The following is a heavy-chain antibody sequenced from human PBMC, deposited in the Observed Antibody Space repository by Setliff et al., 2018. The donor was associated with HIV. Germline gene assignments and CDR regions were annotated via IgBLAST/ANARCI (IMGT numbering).Heavy chain of an antibody. D-gene: IGHD3-10*02. J-gene: IGHJ5*02. CDR2: INPNSGDT. CDR1: GYTFIGHY. CDR3: ARDMFEIWERSLAKGDEFDP. Sequence: ASVKVSCKASGYTFIGHYMHWVRQAPGQGLEWMGWINPNSGDTKYAQKFQDRVSLTRDTSLSTAYMELSSLTSDDTAIYYCARDMFEIWERSLAKGDEFDPWGQGSLVTVSS. V-gene: IGHV1-2*02.